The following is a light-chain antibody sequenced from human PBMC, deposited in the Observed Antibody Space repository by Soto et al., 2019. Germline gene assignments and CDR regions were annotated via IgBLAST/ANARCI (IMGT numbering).Light chain of an antibody. Sequence: DIQMTQSPSTLSASVGDRVTITCRASQSISSWLAWYQQKPGKAPKLLIYKASSLESGVPSRFSGSGSGTEFTLTISSLQPDVFATYYSQQSNSLYTFRQGTKLEIK. V-gene: IGKV1-5*03. CDR2: KAS. CDR3: QQSNSLYT. J-gene: IGKJ2*01. CDR1: QSISSW.